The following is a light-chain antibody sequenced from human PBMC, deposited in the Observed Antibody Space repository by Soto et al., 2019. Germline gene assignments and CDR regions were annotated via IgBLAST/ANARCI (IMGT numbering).Light chain of an antibody. J-gene: IGKJ4*01. Sequence: EIVLTQSPATLSLSPGERATLSCRASHSVSRYLAWYQQTPGQAPRLLMYDASNRATGIPARFRGSGSGTDFTLTISSLEPEDFAVYYCQQRSNWPLTFGGGTKVEIK. V-gene: IGKV3-11*01. CDR1: HSVSRY. CDR3: QQRSNWPLT. CDR2: DAS.